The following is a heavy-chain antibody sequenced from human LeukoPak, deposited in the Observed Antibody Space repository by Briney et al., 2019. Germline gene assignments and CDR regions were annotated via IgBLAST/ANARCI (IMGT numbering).Heavy chain of an antibody. CDR2: ISSSSSSI. CDR3: ARDPVSGWNAFDI. V-gene: IGHV3-48*02. J-gene: IGHJ3*02. Sequence: PGGSLRLSCAASGFTFRSYGMNWVRQAPGKGLEWVSYISSSSSSIYYADTVKGRFTISRDNAKNSLYLQMNSLRDEDTAVYYGARDPVSGWNAFDIWGQGTMVTVSS. CDR1: GFTFRSYG. D-gene: IGHD6-19*01.